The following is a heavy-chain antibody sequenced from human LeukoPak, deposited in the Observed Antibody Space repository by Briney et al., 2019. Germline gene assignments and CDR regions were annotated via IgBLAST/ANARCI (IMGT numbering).Heavy chain of an antibody. CDR2: ISAYSGDT. V-gene: IGHV1-18*01. J-gene: IGHJ6*02. Sequence: ASVKVSCKASGYTFTSYGISWVRQAPGQGLEWMGWISAYSGDTNYAQKFQGRATMTTDTSTSTAYMELRSLRSDDTAVYYCARDVPGYGGDVDTYYGMDVWGQGTTVTVSS. D-gene: IGHD5-18*01. CDR3: ARDVPGYGGDVDTYYGMDV. CDR1: GYTFTSYG.